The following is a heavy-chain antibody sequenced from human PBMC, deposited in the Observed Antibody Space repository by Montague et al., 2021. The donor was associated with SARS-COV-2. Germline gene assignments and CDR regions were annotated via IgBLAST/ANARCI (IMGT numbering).Heavy chain of an antibody. CDR1: AVSLSSGTSH. V-gene: IGHV4-61*01. CDR2: ISYNGST. J-gene: IGHJ1*01. CDR3: ARIGYESVGYYYIYPD. Sequence: SETLSLTCASVAVSLSSGTSHSNSLLHPPPSGLSCAVFISYNGSTNYSPSLKSRVTISVDTSKNQLSLKVISATAADTAVYYCARIGYESVGYYYIYPDWGQGTLVTVSS. D-gene: IGHD3-22*01.